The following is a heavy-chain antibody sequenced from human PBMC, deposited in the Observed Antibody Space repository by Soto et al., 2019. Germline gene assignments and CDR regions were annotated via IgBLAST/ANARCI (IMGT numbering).Heavy chain of an antibody. V-gene: IGHV1-69*13. CDR3: ARASGSYYYYYGMDV. J-gene: IGHJ6*02. CDR2: IIPIFGTA. D-gene: IGHD1-26*01. Sequence: SVKVSCEASGCTFSSYAISWVRQAPGQGLEWMGGIIPIFGTANYAQKFQGRVTITADESTSTAYMELSSLRSEDTAVYYCARASGSYYYYYGMDVWGQGTAVTVSS. CDR1: GCTFSSYA.